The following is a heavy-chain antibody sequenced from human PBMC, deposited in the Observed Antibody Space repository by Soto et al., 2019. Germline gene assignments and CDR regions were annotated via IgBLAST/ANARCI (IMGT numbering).Heavy chain of an antibody. CDR2: IYYSGST. V-gene: IGHV4-59*01. D-gene: IGHD1-1*01. CDR3: ARYWNDHDYYYYGMDV. J-gene: IGHJ6*02. CDR1: GGSISSYY. Sequence: SETLSLTCTVSGGSISSYYWSWIRQPPGKGLEWIGYIYYSGSTNYNPSLKSRVTISVDTSKNQFSLKLSSVTAADTAVYYCARYWNDHDYYYYGMDVWGQGTTVTVSS.